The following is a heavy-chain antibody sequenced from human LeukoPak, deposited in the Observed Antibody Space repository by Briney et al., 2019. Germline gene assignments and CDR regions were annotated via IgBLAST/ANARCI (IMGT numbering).Heavy chain of an antibody. CDR2: ISSSSSYI. V-gene: IGHV3-21*01. CDR1: GFTFSSYS. CDR3: ARDGVDDILTGYFGKYNWFDP. D-gene: IGHD3-9*01. Sequence: RGSLRLSCAASGFTFSSYSMNWVRQAPGKGLEWVSSISSSSSYIYYADSVKGRFTISGDNAKISLYLQMNSLRAEDTAVYYCARDGVDDILTGYFGKYNWFDPWGQGTPVTVSS. J-gene: IGHJ5*02.